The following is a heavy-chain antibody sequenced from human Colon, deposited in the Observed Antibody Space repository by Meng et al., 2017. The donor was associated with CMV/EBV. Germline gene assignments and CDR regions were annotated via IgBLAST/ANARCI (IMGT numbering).Heavy chain of an antibody. CDR3: ATHLWQNYFFEY. CDR2: ISGDDSST. J-gene: IGHJ4*02. Sequence: EGQLLQSGGGLAQTGGSLSRSCAASGFTSNTYAMSRVRQAPGRGLEWVSTISGDDSSTYYADSVKGRFTISRDYAKNTLYLLMNSLRAEDTAVYYCATHLWQNYFFEYWGQGTLVTVSS. D-gene: IGHD3-10*01. CDR1: GFTSNTYA. V-gene: IGHV3-23*01.